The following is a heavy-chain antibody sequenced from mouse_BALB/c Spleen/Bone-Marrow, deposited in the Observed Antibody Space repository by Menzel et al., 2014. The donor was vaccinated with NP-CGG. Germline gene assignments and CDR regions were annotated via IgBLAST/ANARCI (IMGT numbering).Heavy chain of an antibody. J-gene: IGHJ2*01. V-gene: IGHV5-12-1*01. CDR3: AREVLRDYFDY. D-gene: IGHD1-1*01. CDR2: ISSGGGST. Sequence: EVKVVESGGGLVKPGGSLKLSCAASGFAFSSYDMSWVRQTPEKRLEWVAYISSGGGSTYYPDTVKGRFTISRDNAENTLYLQMSSLKSEDTAMYYCAREVLRDYFDYWGQGTTLTVSS. CDR1: GFAFSSYD.